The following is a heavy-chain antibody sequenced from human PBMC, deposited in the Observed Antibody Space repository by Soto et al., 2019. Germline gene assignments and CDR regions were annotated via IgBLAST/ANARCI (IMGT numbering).Heavy chain of an antibody. D-gene: IGHD6-19*01. V-gene: IGHV3-74*01. Sequence: GGSLRLSCAASGFIFKMYWMHWVRQSPGKGLVWISRIYNDGTYSDYADSVRGRFTISRDNVNDTLYLQMNNLRAEDSGLYYCTRGPRPISAGTGAYWGQGTQVTVSS. CDR3: TRGPRPISAGTGAY. J-gene: IGHJ4*02. CDR1: GFIFKMYW. CDR2: IYNDGTYS.